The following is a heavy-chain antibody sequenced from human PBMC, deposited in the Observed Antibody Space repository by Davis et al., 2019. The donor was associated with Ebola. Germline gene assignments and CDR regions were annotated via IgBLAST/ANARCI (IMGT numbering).Heavy chain of an antibody. D-gene: IGHD4-17*01. CDR2: IRSKAYGGTT. V-gene: IGHV3-49*03. CDR3: SRVTTVPIVQYYGMDV. Sequence: GESLKISCSASGLTFNNLAMSWFRQAPGKGLEWVSYIRSKAYGGTTEYATSVKGRFTISRDDSNNIVYMEMNSLRVEDTALYYCSRVTTVPIVQYYGMDVWGQGTTVTVSS. J-gene: IGHJ6*02. CDR1: GLTFNNLA.